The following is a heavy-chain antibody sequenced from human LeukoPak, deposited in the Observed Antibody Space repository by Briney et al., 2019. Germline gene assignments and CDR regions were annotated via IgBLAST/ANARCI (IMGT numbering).Heavy chain of an antibody. CDR1: GSSIGTYS. CDR3: ARVYSSSSVRYYYYYYMDV. D-gene: IGHD6-6*01. J-gene: IGHJ6*03. CDR2: IYSTGST. V-gene: IGHV4-59*01. Sequence: SETLSLTCTVSGSSIGTYSWSWIRQPPGKGLEWIGYIYSTGSTHYNPSLKSRVTISVDTSKNQFSLKLSSVTAADTAVYYCARVYSSSSVRYYYYYYMDVWGKGTTVTVSS.